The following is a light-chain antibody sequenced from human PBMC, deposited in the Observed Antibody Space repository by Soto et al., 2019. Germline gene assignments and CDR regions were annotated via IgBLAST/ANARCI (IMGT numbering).Light chain of an antibody. CDR1: QSLVFSDGDSY. CDR3: RQATHWCRT. J-gene: IGKJ1*01. CDR2: KAS. V-gene: IGKV2-30*01. Sequence: MTRSPPSQPFTVAEPASMYCSSSQSLVFSDGDSYLNWFQQRPGQSPRRLIYKASKRDSGVPDRFSCSGSGTDFTVRIGGVESLHVRTSYCRQATHWCRTFGRGT.